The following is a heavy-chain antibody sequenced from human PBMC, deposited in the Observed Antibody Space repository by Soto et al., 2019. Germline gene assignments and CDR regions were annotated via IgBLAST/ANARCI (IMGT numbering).Heavy chain of an antibody. D-gene: IGHD6-6*01. CDR1: GFRFGDYA. CDR3: AKDAGTIAVRYFDF. J-gene: IGHJ4*02. CDR2: IDWKTGIL. Sequence: EVQLVESGGGLVQPGRSLRLSCVASGFRFGDYAMHWVRQAPGKGLEWVSGIDWKTGILGYADSVKGRFTISRDNAKNSLYLQMNSLRAEDTALYYCAKDAGTIAVRYFDFWGQGTLVTVSS. V-gene: IGHV3-9*01.